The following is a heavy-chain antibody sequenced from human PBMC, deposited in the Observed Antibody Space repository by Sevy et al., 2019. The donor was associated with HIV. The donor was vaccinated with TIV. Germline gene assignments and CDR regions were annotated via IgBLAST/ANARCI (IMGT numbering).Heavy chain of an antibody. J-gene: IGHJ4*02. Sequence: ASVKVSCKASGGTFSSYAISWVRQAPGQGLEWMGGIIPIFGTANYAQKFQGRVTITADKSTSTAYMELSSLRSEDMAVYYCARGSSWYSGSYYWGQGTLVTVSS. D-gene: IGHD6-13*01. CDR3: ARGSSWYSGSYY. CDR2: IIPIFGTA. CDR1: GGTFSSYA. V-gene: IGHV1-69*06.